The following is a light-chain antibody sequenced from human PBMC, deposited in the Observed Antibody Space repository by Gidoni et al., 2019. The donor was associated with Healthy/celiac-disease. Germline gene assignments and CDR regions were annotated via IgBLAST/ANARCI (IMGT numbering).Light chain of an antibody. CDR3: QVWDSSSDHPGVV. Sequence: SYVLTQPPSVSVAPGKTARITCGGNNIGSKSVHWYQQKPGQAPVLVVYDDRDRPSGIPERFSGSNSGNTATLTISRVEAGDEADYYCQVWDSSSDHPGVVFGGGTKLTVL. CDR2: DDR. CDR1: NIGSKS. J-gene: IGLJ2*01. V-gene: IGLV3-21*03.